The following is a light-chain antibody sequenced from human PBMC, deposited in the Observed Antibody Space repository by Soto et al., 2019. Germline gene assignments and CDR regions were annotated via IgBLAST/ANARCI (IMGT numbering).Light chain of an antibody. CDR1: QSVLYNSNNKNY. CDR2: WAS. Sequence: DIVMTQSPDSLAVSLGERATINCESSQSVLYNSNNKNYLAWYQQKPGQSPKLIIYWASTRESGVPDRFSGSGSGSDFTLTISSLQAEDVAVYSCLQYYITPRTFVQETKVDIK. CDR3: LQYYITPRT. J-gene: IGKJ1*01. V-gene: IGKV4-1*01.